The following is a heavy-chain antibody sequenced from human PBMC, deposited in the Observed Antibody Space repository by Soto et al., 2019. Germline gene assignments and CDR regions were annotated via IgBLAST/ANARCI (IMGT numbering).Heavy chain of an antibody. CDR3: ARDRGTYYYYHGMDV. CDR1: GYTFTSYS. J-gene: IGHJ6*02. V-gene: IGHV1-18*01. Sequence: ASVKVSCKASGYTFTSYSISWVRQAPGQGLEWMGWISAYNGNTNYAQKLQGRVTMTTDTSTSTAYMELRSLRSDDTAVYYCARDRGTYYYYHGMDVWGQGTTVTVSS. D-gene: IGHD1-1*01. CDR2: ISAYNGNT.